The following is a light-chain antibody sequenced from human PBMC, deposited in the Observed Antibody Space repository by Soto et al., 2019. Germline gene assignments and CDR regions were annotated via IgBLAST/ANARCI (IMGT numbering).Light chain of an antibody. Sequence: EIVLTQSPGTLSLSPGERATLSCRASQSVSSSHLAWYQQKPGQAPRLLIHAASSRATGIPDRFTGSGSGTNFTLTITTLEPEDFAVYYCQQYGTSPLTFGQGTKVDIK. CDR2: AAS. J-gene: IGKJ1*01. CDR1: QSVSSSH. CDR3: QQYGTSPLT. V-gene: IGKV3-20*01.